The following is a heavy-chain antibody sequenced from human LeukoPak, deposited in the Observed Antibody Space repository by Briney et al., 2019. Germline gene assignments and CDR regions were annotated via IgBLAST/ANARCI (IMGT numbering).Heavy chain of an antibody. CDR1: GFSFGDYA. D-gene: IGHD3-22*01. J-gene: IGHJ4*02. CDR2: IRSQSFRGTT. V-gene: IGHV3-49*03. CDR3: TRARITTVVVVVTTDH. Sequence: GGSLRLSYTASGFSFGDYAMNWFRQAPGKRLEWVGFIRSQSFRGTTEYAASVKGRFTISRDDSKSIAYLQMNSLKTEDTAVYYCTRARITTVVVVVTTDHWGQGVLVTVSS.